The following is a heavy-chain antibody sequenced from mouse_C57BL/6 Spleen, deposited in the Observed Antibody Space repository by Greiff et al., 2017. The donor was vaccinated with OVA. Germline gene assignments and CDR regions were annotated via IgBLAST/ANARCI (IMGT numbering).Heavy chain of an antibody. CDR3: ARAHYYDYDRGYWYFDV. CDR2: IDPSDSYT. CDR1: GYTFTSYW. V-gene: IGHV1-59*01. J-gene: IGHJ1*03. D-gene: IGHD2-4*01. Sequence: QVQLQQPGAELVRPGTSVKLSCKASGYTFTSYWMHWVKQRPGQGLEWIGVIDPSDSYTNYNQKFKGKATLTVDTSSSTAYMQLSSQTSEDSAVYYCARAHYYDYDRGYWYFDVWGTGTTVTVSS.